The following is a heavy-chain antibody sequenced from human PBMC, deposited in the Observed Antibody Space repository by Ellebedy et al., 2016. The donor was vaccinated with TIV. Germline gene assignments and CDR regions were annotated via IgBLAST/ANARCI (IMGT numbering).Heavy chain of an antibody. CDR3: AREAIRGLGDYGMDV. CDR1: GYTFTGYY. Sequence: AASVKVSCKASGYTFTGYYMHWVRQAPGQGLEWMGWINPNSGGTNYAQKFQGRVTMTRDTSISTAYMELSRLRVDDTAVYYCAREAIRGLGDYGMDVWGQGTTVTVSS. V-gene: IGHV1-2*02. CDR2: INPNSGGT. J-gene: IGHJ6*02. D-gene: IGHD3-10*01.